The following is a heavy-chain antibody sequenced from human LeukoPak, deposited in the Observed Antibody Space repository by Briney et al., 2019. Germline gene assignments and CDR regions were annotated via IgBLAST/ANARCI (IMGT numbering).Heavy chain of an antibody. CDR2: ISSSSSYI. J-gene: IGHJ4*02. D-gene: IGHD3-10*01. Sequence: PGGSLRLSCAASGFTFSSYSVNWVRQAPGKGLEWVSSISSSSSYIYYADSVKGRFTISRDNAKNSLYLQMNSLRAEDTAVYYCARDSPTYYYGSGSYYPDYWGQGTLVTVSS. CDR1: GFTFSSYS. V-gene: IGHV3-21*01. CDR3: ARDSPTYYYGSGSYYPDY.